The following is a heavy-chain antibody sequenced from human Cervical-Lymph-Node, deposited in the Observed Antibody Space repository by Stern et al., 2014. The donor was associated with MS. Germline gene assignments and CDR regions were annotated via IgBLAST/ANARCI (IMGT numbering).Heavy chain of an antibody. J-gene: IGHJ4*02. V-gene: IGHV4-59*01. CDR1: GGSISGYY. D-gene: IGHD1-1*01. CDR3: ARSNWDDAPNFEF. CDR2: IFYSGST. Sequence: QVQLQESGPGLVEPSETLSLTCTVSGGSISGYYWTWIRQPPGKGLEWIGYIFYSGSTRYTPSLKSRVSTSLDTSKNQFSLKLTSVTAADTAVYYCARSNWDDAPNFEFWGQGTLVTVSS.